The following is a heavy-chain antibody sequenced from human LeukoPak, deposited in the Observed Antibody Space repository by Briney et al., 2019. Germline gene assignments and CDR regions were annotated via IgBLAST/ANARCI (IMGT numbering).Heavy chain of an antibody. CDR3: ARDSGYSNAYFDY. Sequence: SGEVSCQASGGPFGNYAISWGGEAPGQGGEWMGRIIPILGIANYAQKFQGRVTITADKSTSTAYMELSSLRSEDTAVYYCARDSGYSNAYFDYWGQGTLVTVSS. CDR2: IIPILGIA. D-gene: IGHD5-18*01. CDR1: GGPFGNYA. V-gene: IGHV1-69*04. J-gene: IGHJ4*02.